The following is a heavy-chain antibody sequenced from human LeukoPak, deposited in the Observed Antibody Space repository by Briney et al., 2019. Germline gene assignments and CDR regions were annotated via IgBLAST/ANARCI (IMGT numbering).Heavy chain of an antibody. J-gene: IGHJ4*02. CDR2: IYNSGST. Sequence: SETLSLTCTVSGGSISSYYWNWIRQPPGKGLEWIGYIYNSGSTNSNPSLKSRVTMSVDTSKNQFSLKLSSVNAADTAVYYCARRGSSSWGDGNDYWGQGTLVTVSS. CDR1: GGSISSYY. V-gene: IGHV4-59*08. D-gene: IGHD6-13*01. CDR3: ARRGSSSWGDGNDY.